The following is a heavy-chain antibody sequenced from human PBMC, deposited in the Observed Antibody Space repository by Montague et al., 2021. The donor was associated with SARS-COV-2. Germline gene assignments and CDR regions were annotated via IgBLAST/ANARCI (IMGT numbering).Heavy chain of an antibody. V-gene: IGHV4-4*09. J-gene: IGHJ2*01. D-gene: IGHD3-22*01. CDR2: ISSNGKT. Sequence: SETLSLTYTVSGGSINDHYRSWIRQSPGKGLEWIGYISSNGKTNYNPSLKSRVTLSADASRNEFSLKPDSVTAADTAVYFCARRGYYDSAGYHWHLDLWGRGMLVTVSS. CDR3: ARRGYYDSAGYHWHLDL. CDR1: GGSINDHY.